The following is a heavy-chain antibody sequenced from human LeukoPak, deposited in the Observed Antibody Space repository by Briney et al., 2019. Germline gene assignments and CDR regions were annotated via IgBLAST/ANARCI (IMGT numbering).Heavy chain of an antibody. CDR2: ISYDGSNK. D-gene: IGHD2-2*01. CDR1: GFTFSNYA. Sequence: GGSLRLSRAASGFTFSNYAMHWVRQAPGKGLEWVAVISYDGSNKYYADSVKGRFTISRDNSKNTLYLQMNSLRAEDTAVYYCARSIVVVPAAMLDYGMDVWGQGTTVTVSS. CDR3: ARSIVVVPAAMLDYGMDV. V-gene: IGHV3-30-3*01. J-gene: IGHJ6*02.